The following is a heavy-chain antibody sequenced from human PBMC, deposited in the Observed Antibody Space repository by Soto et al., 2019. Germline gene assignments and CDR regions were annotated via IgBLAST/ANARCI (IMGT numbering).Heavy chain of an antibody. Sequence: PGGSLRLPCAASGFTFSDYAMSWVRQAPGKGLEWVSSISSGGGSPYYADSVKGRFTISRNNSKNTLFLQMNSLRAEDTAVYYCAKGDGRIVPRHFDYWGQGTLVTVSS. D-gene: IGHD1-26*01. V-gene: IGHV3-23*01. J-gene: IGHJ4*02. CDR1: GFTFSDYA. CDR3: AKGDGRIVPRHFDY. CDR2: ISSGGGSP.